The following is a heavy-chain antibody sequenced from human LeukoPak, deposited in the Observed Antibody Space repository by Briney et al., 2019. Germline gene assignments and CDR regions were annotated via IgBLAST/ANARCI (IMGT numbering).Heavy chain of an antibody. CDR2: ITNSGNSK. CDR1: EFTFSSYS. J-gene: IGHJ4*02. CDR3: ARASLIAAAGTVIDY. Sequence: PGGSLRLSCAASEFTFSSYSMNWVRQAPGKGLEWVSYITNSGNSKSYADSVKGRFTISRDNTKNSLYLQMNGLRAEDTAVYYCARASLIAAAGTVIDYWGQGTLVTVSS. D-gene: IGHD6-13*01. V-gene: IGHV3-48*01.